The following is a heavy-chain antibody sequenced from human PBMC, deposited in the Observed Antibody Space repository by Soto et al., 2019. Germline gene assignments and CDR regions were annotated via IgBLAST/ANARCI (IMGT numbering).Heavy chain of an antibody. J-gene: IGHJ6*02. CDR1: GFTFSSYG. CDR2: IWYDGSNK. Sequence: GGSLRLSCAASGFTFSSYGMHWVRQAPGKGLEWVAVIWYDGSNKYYADSVKGRFTISSDNSKNTLYLQMNSLRAEDTAVYYCARDSYDFWSGYYWASIGGYGMDVWGQGTTVTVSS. CDR3: ARDSYDFWSGYYWASIGGYGMDV. D-gene: IGHD3-3*01. V-gene: IGHV3-33*01.